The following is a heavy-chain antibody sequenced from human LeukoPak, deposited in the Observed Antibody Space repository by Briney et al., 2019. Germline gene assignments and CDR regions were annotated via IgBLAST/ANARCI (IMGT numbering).Heavy chain of an antibody. V-gene: IGHV3-30-3*01. J-gene: IGHJ4*02. D-gene: IGHD2-2*02. CDR2: ISYDGSNK. CDR1: GFTFSSYA. CDR3: ARESWYWSRTRCYTNGFDQ. Sequence: GGSLRLSCAASGFTFSSYAMHWVRQAPGKGLEWVAVISYDGSNKYYADSVKGRFTISRDNSKNTLYLQMNSLRAEDTAVYYWARESWYWSRTRCYTNGFDQWGQGTLVTVSS.